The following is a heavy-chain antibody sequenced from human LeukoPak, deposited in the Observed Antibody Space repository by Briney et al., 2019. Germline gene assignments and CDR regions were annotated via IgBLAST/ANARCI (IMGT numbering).Heavy chain of an antibody. J-gene: IGHJ6*02. CDR2: MWYDGSKK. CDR1: GFTFSSYS. V-gene: IGHV3-33*06. D-gene: IGHD3-3*01. CDR3: AKDSTIFGVGYYGMDV. Sequence: GGSLRLSCAASGFTFSSYSMHWVRQAPGKGLEWVAVMWYDGSKKNYADSVKGRFTISRDNSKNTVYLQMNSLRAEDTAVYYCAKDSTIFGVGYYGMDVWGQGTTVVVSS.